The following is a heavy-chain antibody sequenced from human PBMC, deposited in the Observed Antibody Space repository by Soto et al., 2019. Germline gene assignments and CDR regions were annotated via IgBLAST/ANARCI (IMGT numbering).Heavy chain of an antibody. V-gene: IGHV4-59*01. D-gene: IGHD6-13*01. Sequence: ETLSLTCTVSGDSISSYYWSWIRQPPGKGLEWIGYIYYSGSTNYNPSLKSRVTISVDTSKNQFSLNLSSVTAADTAVYYCASSNIAAAGFYYYGMDVWGRGTTVTVSS. CDR3: ASSNIAAAGFYYYGMDV. CDR1: GDSISSYY. J-gene: IGHJ6*02. CDR2: IYYSGST.